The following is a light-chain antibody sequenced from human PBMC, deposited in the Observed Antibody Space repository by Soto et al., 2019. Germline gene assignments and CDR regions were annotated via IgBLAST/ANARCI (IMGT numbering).Light chain of an antibody. Sequence: DIQLTQSPSFLSASVGDRVTITCRASQGISSYLSWYQQKPGKAPKLLIYAASTLQSGVPSRFSGSGSGTEFTLTISSLQPEDFATYYCQQLNSYPRDFGQGTRLE. CDR1: QGISSY. CDR3: QQLNSYPRD. CDR2: AAS. J-gene: IGKJ5*01. V-gene: IGKV1-9*01.